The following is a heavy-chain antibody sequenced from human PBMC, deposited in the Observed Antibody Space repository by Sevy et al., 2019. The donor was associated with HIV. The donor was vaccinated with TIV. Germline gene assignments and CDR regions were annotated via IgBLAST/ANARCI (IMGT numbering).Heavy chain of an antibody. V-gene: IGHV4-59*01. CDR2: IYYSGST. Sequence: SETLSLTCTVSGGSINSCYWSWIRQPPGKGLEWIGYIYYSGSTKYNPSLKSRVTISVDTSKNQLSLKLNSWTAADTAVYCCARRVAGEPYYYGMDVWGQGTTVTVSS. CDR1: GGSINSCY. D-gene: IGHD3-16*01. CDR3: ARRVAGEPYYYGMDV. J-gene: IGHJ6*02.